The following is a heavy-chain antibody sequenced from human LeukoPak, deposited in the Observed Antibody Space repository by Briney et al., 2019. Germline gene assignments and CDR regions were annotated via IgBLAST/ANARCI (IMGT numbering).Heavy chain of an antibody. V-gene: IGHV3-23*01. D-gene: IGHD3-10*01. CDR2: ISGSGGST. Sequence: GGSLRLSCAASGFTFSSYAMSWVRQAPGKGLEWVSAISGSGGSTYYADSVKGRFTISRDNSKNTLYLQMNSLRAEDTAAYYCAKDSPTSLLWFGESYYFDYWGQGTLVTVSS. CDR1: GFTFSSYA. CDR3: AKDSPTSLLWFGESYYFDY. J-gene: IGHJ4*02.